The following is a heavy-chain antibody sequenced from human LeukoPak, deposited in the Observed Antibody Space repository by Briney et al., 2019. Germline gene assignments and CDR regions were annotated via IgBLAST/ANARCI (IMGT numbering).Heavy chain of an antibody. CDR1: GGSISSSSYY. CDR3: VVRAGFYFSWFGP. D-gene: IGHD3-22*01. CDR2: IYYSGST. V-gene: IGHV4-39*01. Sequence: PSETLSLTCTVSGGSISSSSYYWGWIRQPPGKGLEWIGSIYYSGSTYYNPSLKSRVTISVDTSKKQFSLKLSSVIAADTAVYYCVVRAGFYFSWFGPWGQGTLVTVSS. J-gene: IGHJ5*02.